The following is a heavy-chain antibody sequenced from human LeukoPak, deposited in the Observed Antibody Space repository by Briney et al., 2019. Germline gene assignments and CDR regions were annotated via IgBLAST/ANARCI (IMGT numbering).Heavy chain of an antibody. D-gene: IGHD1-26*01. Sequence: SGPALVKLTQTLSLACTFSGFLLRASGMRVSWIRQPPGKALEWLARIDWDDYKFYITFLKNSPTITKHTSKNQVVLTKTNMDPVDTATYYCARTRAPMRGFDYWGQGTLVTVSS. CDR2: IDWDDYK. CDR3: ARTRAPMRGFDY. V-gene: IGHV2-70*04. J-gene: IGHJ4*02. CDR1: GFLLRASGMR.